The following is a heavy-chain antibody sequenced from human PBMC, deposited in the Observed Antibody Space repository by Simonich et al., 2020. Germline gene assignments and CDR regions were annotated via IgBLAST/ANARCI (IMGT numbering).Heavy chain of an antibody. CDR1: GYTFTGYY. CDR3: ASSKRGYNWNDFDY. CDR2: INPNRGGT. Sequence: QVQLVQSGAEVKKPGASVKVSCKASGYTFTGYYMHWVRQAPGQGLEGIGWINPNRGGTNYAQKFQGRVTMTRETSISTAYMELSRLRSDDTAVYYCASSKRGYNWNDFDYWGQGTLVTVSS. D-gene: IGHD1-1*01. V-gene: IGHV1-2*02. J-gene: IGHJ4*02.